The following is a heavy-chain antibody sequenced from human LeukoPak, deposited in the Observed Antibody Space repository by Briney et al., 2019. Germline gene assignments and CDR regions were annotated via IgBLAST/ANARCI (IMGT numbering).Heavy chain of an antibody. J-gene: IGHJ5*02. V-gene: IGHV5-51*01. Sequence: KPGESLKISCKGSGYYFTNYWIGWVRQMPGKGLEWMGIIYPGNSDTTYSPSFQGQVTISADKSISTAYLQWRSLKASDTAMYYCARRSDNWFDPWAREPWSPSPQ. CDR1: GYYFTNYW. D-gene: IGHD3-10*01. CDR2: IYPGNSDT. CDR3: ARRSDNWFDP.